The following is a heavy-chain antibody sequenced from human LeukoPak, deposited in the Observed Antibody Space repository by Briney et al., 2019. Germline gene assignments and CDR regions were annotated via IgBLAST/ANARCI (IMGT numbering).Heavy chain of an antibody. J-gene: IGHJ3*02. CDR3: ARRRGNSGYYPNDAFDI. D-gene: IGHD3-22*01. V-gene: IGHV4-31*03. CDR2: IYYSGST. CDR1: GGSISSGGYN. Sequence: SETLSLTCTVSGGSISSGGYNWSWIRQHPGKGLEWIGYIYYSGSTYYNPSLKSRVTISVDTSKNQFSLKLSSVTAADTAVYYRARRRGNSGYYPNDAFDIWGQGTMVTVSS.